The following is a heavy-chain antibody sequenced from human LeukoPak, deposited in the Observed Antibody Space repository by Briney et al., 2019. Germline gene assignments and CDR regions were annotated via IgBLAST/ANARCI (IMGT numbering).Heavy chain of an antibody. Sequence: PSETLSLTCTVSGGSISSSSYYWGWIRQPPGKGLEWIGSIYYSGSTYYNPSHKSRVTISVDTSKNQFSLKLSSVTAADTAVYYCARGGLDTRRGGYFDYWGQGILVTVSS. CDR2: IYYSGST. D-gene: IGHD5-18*01. CDR3: ARGGLDTRRGGYFDY. V-gene: IGHV4-39*07. J-gene: IGHJ4*02. CDR1: GGSISSSSYY.